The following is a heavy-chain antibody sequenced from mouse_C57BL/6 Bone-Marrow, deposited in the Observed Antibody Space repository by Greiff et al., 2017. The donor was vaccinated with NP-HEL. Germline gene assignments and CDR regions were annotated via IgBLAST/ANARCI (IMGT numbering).Heavy chain of an antibody. J-gene: IGHJ1*03. D-gene: IGHD2-1*01. CDR3: TTRNYGNYGYFDV. V-gene: IGHV14-4*01. Sequence: EVQLQQSGAELVRPGASVKLSCTASGFNIKDDYMHWVKQRPEQGLEWIGWIDPENGDTEYASKFQGKATITADTSSNTAYLQLSSLTSEDTAVYYCTTRNYGNYGYFDVWGTGTTVTVSS. CDR2: IDPENGDT. CDR1: GFNIKDDY.